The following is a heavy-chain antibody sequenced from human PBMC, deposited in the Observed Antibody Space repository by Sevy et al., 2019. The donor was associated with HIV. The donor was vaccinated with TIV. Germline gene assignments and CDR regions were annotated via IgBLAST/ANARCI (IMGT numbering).Heavy chain of an antibody. Sequence: GGSLRLSCAASGFTFSSYAMHWVRQAPGKGLEWVAVISYDGSNKYYADSVKGRFTISRDNSKNTLYLQMNSLRAEDTAMYYCARDPIAAAGTPYDAFDIWGQGTMVTVSS. D-gene: IGHD6-13*01. CDR1: GFTFSSYA. J-gene: IGHJ3*02. CDR3: ARDPIAAAGTPYDAFDI. V-gene: IGHV3-30-3*01. CDR2: ISYDGSNK.